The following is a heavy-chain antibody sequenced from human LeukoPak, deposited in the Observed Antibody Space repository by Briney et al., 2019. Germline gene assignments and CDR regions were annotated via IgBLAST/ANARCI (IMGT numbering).Heavy chain of an antibody. V-gene: IGHV1-69*02. CDR1: GGTFSSYT. Sequence: GASVKVSCKASGGTFSSYTISWVRQAPGQGLEWIGRIIPILGIANYAQKFQGRVTITANKSTSTAYMELSSLRSEDTAVYYCARQGSSGWLFDYWGQGTLVTVSS. CDR2: IIPILGIA. D-gene: IGHD6-19*01. CDR3: ARQGSSGWLFDY. J-gene: IGHJ4*02.